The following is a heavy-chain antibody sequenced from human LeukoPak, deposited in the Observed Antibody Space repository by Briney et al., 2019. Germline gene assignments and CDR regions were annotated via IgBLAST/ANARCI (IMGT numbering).Heavy chain of an antibody. D-gene: IGHD2-2*01. CDR1: GGSFSGYY. CDR2: IYYSGST. Sequence: SETLSLTCAVYGGSFSGYYWSWIRQPPGKGLEWIGYIYYSGSTNYNPSLKSRVTISVDTSKNQFSLKLGSVTAADTAVYYCARGGVEDIVVVPAARHYYYYYMDVWGKGTTVTVSS. J-gene: IGHJ6*03. V-gene: IGHV4-59*01. CDR3: ARGGVEDIVVVPAARHYYYYYMDV.